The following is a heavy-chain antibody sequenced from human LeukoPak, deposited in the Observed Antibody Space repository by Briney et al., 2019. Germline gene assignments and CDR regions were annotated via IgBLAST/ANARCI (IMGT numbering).Heavy chain of an antibody. J-gene: IGHJ5*02. CDR1: GFTFSSYG. Sequence: SGGSLRLSCAASGFTFSSYGMHWVRQAPGKGLEWVAVISYDGSNKYYTDSVKGRFTISRDNSKNTLYLQMNSLRAEDTAVYYCAKDRRQEYSGNYYNWFDPWGQGTLVTVSS. V-gene: IGHV3-30*18. CDR3: AKDRRQEYSGNYYNWFDP. D-gene: IGHD1-26*01. CDR2: ISYDGSNK.